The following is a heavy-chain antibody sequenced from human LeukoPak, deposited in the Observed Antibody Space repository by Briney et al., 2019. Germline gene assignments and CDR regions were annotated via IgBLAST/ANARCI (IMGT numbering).Heavy chain of an antibody. V-gene: IGHV3-7*01. J-gene: IGHJ4*02. CDR1: GFTFSTYW. CDR2: IKEDGSEK. CDR3: ARLLKTYDYVWGSYGFDY. Sequence: GGSLRPSCAASGFTFSTYWLSWVRQAPGKGLEWVANIKEDGSEKYYVDSLKGRFTISRDNAKNSLYLQMNSLRAEDTAVYYCARLLKTYDYVWGSYGFDYWGQGTLVTVSS. D-gene: IGHD3-16*01.